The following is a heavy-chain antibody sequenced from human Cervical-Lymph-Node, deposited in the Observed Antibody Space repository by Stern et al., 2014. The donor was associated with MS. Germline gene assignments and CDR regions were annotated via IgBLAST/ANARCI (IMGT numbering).Heavy chain of an antibody. Sequence: EVQLVESGAEVKKPGESLKISCKGSGYSFTSYWIGWVRQMPGKGLEWLGIIYPGDSDTRYSPSFQGQVTISADKSISTAYLQWSSLKASDTAMYYCARRSALTGDAFDIWGQGTMVTVSS. CDR2: IYPGDSDT. CDR3: ARRSALTGDAFDI. J-gene: IGHJ3*02. CDR1: GYSFTSYW. D-gene: IGHD2-15*01. V-gene: IGHV5-51*01.